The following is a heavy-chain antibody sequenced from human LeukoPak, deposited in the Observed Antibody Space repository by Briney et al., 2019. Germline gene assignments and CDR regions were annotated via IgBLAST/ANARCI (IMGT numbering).Heavy chain of an antibody. Sequence: GGSLRLSCAASGFTFSSYGMHWVRQAPGKGLEWVAVIWYDGSNKYYADSVKGRFTISRDNSKNTLYLQMNSLRAEDTAVYYCAKNYYASGTDAFDIWGQGTMVIVSS. V-gene: IGHV3-33*06. D-gene: IGHD3-10*01. J-gene: IGHJ3*02. CDR2: IWYDGSNK. CDR3: AKNYYASGTDAFDI. CDR1: GFTFSSYG.